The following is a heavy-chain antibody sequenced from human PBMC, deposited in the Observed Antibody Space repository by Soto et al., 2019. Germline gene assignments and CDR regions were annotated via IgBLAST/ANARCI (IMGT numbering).Heavy chain of an antibody. V-gene: IGHV3-30-3*01. CDR2: ISYDGSNK. CDR1: GFTFSSYA. D-gene: IGHD2-15*01. J-gene: IGHJ6*02. Sequence: GGSLRLSCAASGFTFSSYAMHWVRQAPGKGLEWVAVISYDGSNKYYADSVKGRFTISRDNSKNTLYLQMNSLRAEDTAVYYCARDQVVVAATPPRIPPIDYYYYGMDVWGQGTTVTVSS. CDR3: ARDQVVVAATPPRIPPIDYYYYGMDV.